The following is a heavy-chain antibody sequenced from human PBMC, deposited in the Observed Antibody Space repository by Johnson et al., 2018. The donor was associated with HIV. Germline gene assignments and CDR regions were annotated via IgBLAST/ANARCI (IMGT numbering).Heavy chain of an antibody. Sequence: VQLVESGGGVAQPGRSLRLSCAASGFTFSSYGMHWVRQAPGKGLEWVAFISSDGSNKYFAVSVTGRFSISRDNSKNTLYLQMNSLTAEDTAVYYCAKPQWVSSGAFDIWGQGTMVTVSS. J-gene: IGHJ3*02. D-gene: IGHD3-3*01. CDR1: GFTFSSYG. V-gene: IGHV3-30*18. CDR2: ISSDGSNK. CDR3: AKPQWVSSGAFDI.